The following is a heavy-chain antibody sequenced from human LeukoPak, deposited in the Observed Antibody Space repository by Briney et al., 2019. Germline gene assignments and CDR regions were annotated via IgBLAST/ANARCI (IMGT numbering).Heavy chain of an antibody. D-gene: IGHD6-13*01. Sequence: GASVKVSCKASGGTFSSYAISWVRQAPGQGLEWRGRIIPILGIANYAQKFQGRVTITADKSTSTAYMELGSLRSEDTAVYYCASIAAARVYYFDYWGQGTLVTVSS. CDR2: IIPILGIA. V-gene: IGHV1-69*04. CDR1: GGTFSSYA. CDR3: ASIAAARVYYFDY. J-gene: IGHJ4*02.